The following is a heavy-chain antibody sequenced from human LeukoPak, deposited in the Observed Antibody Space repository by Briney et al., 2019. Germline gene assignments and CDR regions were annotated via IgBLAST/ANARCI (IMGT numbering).Heavy chain of an antibody. CDR3: ARENYYDSSGDLPYFDY. V-gene: IGHV1-69*13. Sequence: SVKVSCKASGGTFSSYAISWVRQAPGQGLEWMGGIIPIFGTANYAQKFQGRVTITADESTSTAYMELSSLRSEDTAVYYCARENYYDSSGDLPYFDYWGQGTLVTVSS. CDR2: IIPIFGTA. D-gene: IGHD3-22*01. CDR1: GGTFSSYA. J-gene: IGHJ4*02.